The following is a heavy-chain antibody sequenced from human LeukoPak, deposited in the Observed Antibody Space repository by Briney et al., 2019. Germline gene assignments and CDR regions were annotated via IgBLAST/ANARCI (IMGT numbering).Heavy chain of an antibody. CDR3: ARDIEAAGLFLDY. CDR1: GFTFSSYG. Sequence: GGSLRLSCAASGFTFSSYGMHWVRQAPGKGLEWVAFIRYDGSNKYFADSVKGRFSISRDNAKNSLYLQMNSLRAEDTAVYYCARDIEAAGLFLDYWGQGTLVTVSS. D-gene: IGHD6-13*01. CDR2: IRYDGSNK. J-gene: IGHJ4*02. V-gene: IGHV3-30*02.